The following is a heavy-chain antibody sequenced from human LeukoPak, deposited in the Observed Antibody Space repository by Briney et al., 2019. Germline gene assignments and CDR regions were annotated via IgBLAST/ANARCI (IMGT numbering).Heavy chain of an antibody. CDR1: GFTFSDYY. D-gene: IGHD2-2*02. J-gene: IGHJ4*02. Sequence: KPGGSLSLSSAASGFTFSDYYMTWIRQAPGKGLEWVSYISRSGSTIYYADSVKGRFTISRDNAKNSLYLQMNSLRDEDTAVYYCARDTEHLYFVFDYWGQGTLVTVSS. CDR3: ARDTEHLYFVFDY. CDR2: ISRSGSTI. V-gene: IGHV3-11*01.